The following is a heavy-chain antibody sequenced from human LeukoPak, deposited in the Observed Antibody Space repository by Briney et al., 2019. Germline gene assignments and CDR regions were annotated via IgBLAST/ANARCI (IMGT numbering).Heavy chain of an antibody. D-gene: IGHD2-2*01. V-gene: IGHV4-4*09. Sequence: SETLSLTCTVSGGSISSYYWSWIRQPPGKGLEWIGYIYISGSTNYNPSLKSRVTISVDTSKNQFSLKLSSVTAADTAVYYCARQNRDIVVVPAAILHYYYMDVWGKGTTVTVSS. CDR2: IYISGST. CDR1: GGSISSYY. J-gene: IGHJ6*03. CDR3: ARQNRDIVVVPAAILHYYYMDV.